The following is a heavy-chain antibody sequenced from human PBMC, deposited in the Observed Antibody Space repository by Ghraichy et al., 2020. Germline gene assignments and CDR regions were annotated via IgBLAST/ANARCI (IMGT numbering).Heavy chain of an antibody. Sequence: ASVKVSCKPSGYTFNRHGISWVRQAPGQGLEWMGWISAYNGDTNYAQNFQGRLTMTTDTATSTVYMELRSLRSDDTAVYYCTRIGTNFMITFWGIIAHPFDYWGQGTLVTVSS. CDR2: ISAYNGDT. CDR1: GYTFNRHG. J-gene: IGHJ4*02. V-gene: IGHV1-18*01. CDR3: TRIGTNFMITFWGIIAHPFDY. D-gene: IGHD3-16*02.